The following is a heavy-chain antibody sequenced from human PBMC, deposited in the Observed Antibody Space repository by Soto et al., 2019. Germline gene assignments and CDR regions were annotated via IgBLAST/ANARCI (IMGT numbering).Heavy chain of an antibody. CDR1: GFTVSSNY. CDR3: ARDLGGSGSYSYYYYYMDV. D-gene: IGHD3-10*01. CDR2: IHSGGST. V-gene: IGHV3-66*01. J-gene: IGHJ6*03. Sequence: EVQLVESGGGLVQPGGSLRLSCAASGFTVSSNYMSWVRQAPGKGLEWVSVIHSGGSTYYADSVKGRFTISRDNSKNTLYLQMNSLRAEDTAVYYCARDLGGSGSYSYYYYYMDVWGKGTTVTVSS.